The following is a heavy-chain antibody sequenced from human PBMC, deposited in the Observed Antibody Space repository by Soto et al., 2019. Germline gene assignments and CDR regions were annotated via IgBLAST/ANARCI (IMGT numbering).Heavy chain of an antibody. J-gene: IGHJ5*02. CDR2: INHSGST. D-gene: IGHD2-8*01. V-gene: IGHV4-34*01. Sequence: PSETLFLTCAVYGGSFSGYYWSWIRQPPGKGLELIGEINHSGSTNYNPSLKSRVTISVDTSKNQSSLKLSSVTAADTAVYYCARVAKMLYDRSLLSRRSSNSFDPWGQGTLVTVSS. CDR3: ARVAKMLYDRSLLSRRSSNSFDP. CDR1: GGSFSGYY.